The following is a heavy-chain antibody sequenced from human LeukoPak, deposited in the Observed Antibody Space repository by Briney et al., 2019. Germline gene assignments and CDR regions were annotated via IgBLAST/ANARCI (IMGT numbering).Heavy chain of an antibody. CDR1: GYSISSGYF. V-gene: IGHV4-38-2*02. CDR2: THHSGAT. J-gene: IGHJ4*02. CDR3: TREVWGSTFPDY. Sequence: KASETLSLTCSVSGYSISSGYFWGWIRQPPGKGPEWIATTHHSGATYYNPSLKSRVTLSVETSKNQVSLKMTSVTAADTAVYYCTREVWGSTFPDYWGQGTLVTVSS. D-gene: IGHD7-27*01.